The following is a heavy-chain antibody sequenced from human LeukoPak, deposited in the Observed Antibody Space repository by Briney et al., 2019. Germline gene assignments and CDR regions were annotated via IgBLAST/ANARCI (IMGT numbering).Heavy chain of an antibody. CDR3: AKLFGAKTYYYDSSGYYLDY. D-gene: IGHD3-22*01. V-gene: IGHV3-23*01. CDR2: ISGSGGST. J-gene: IGHJ4*02. Sequence: GGSLRLSCAASGFTLSSYAMSWVRQAPGKGLEWVSAISGSGGSTYYADSVKGRFTISRDNSKNTLYLQMNSLRAEDTAVYYCAKLFGAKTYYYDSSGYYLDYWGQGTLVTVSS. CDR1: GFTLSSYA.